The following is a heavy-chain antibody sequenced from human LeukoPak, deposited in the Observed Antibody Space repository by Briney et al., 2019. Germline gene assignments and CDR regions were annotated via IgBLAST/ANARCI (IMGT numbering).Heavy chain of an antibody. CDR3: VRATYSSGWSLNYYFDY. Sequence: GGSLRLSCAASGFIVSSNYMTWVRQAPGKGLEWVSVIYSGGTTYYADSVKGRFTISRDDSKNTLYLQMNSLRAEDTAVYYCVRATYSSGWSLNYYFDYWGQGTLAIVSS. CDR1: GFIVSSNY. CDR2: IYSGGTT. V-gene: IGHV3-53*01. D-gene: IGHD6-19*01. J-gene: IGHJ4*02.